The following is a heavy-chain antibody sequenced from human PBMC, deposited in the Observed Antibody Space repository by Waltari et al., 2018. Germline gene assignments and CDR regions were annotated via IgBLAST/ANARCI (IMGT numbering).Heavy chain of an antibody. J-gene: IGHJ4*02. CDR3: ARGGGRYCSGGSCRFFDY. CDR1: GFTFSSYG. CDR2: IWYDGSNK. V-gene: IGHV3-33*01. D-gene: IGHD2-15*01. Sequence: QVQLVESGGGVVQPGRSLRLSCAASGFTFSSYGMHWVRQAPGKGLEWVAVIWYDGSNKYYADSVKGRFTISRDNSKNTLYLQMNSLRVEDTAVYYCARGGGRYCSGGSCRFFDYWGQGTLVTVSS.